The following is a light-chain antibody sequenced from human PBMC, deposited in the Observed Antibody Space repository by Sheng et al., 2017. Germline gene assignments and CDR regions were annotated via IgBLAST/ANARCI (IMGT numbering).Light chain of an antibody. CDR1: QSIITW. Sequence: DIRVTQSPSTLSASVGEGVSITCRANQSIITWLAWYQQKPGKAPKALIYKASSSEGGVPSRFSGSGSGTEFTLTISSLQPDDFATYYCQQYNSYSCTFGQGTKLEIK. J-gene: IGKJ2*02. V-gene: IGKV1-5*03. CDR2: KAS. CDR3: QQYNSYSCT.